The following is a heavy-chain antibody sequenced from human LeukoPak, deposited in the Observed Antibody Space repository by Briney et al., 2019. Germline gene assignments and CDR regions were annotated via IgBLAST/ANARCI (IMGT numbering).Heavy chain of an antibody. CDR2: IWNDGSNQ. Sequence: GGSLRLSCAASGFTFSSYGMHWVRQAPGKGLEWVAVIWNDGSNQYYADSVKGRFTISRDNSKNTLHLQMNSLRAEDTAVYYCASLGYCSSNSCYEDCWGQGTLVTVSS. D-gene: IGHD2-2*01. V-gene: IGHV3-33*01. CDR1: GFTFSSYG. J-gene: IGHJ4*02. CDR3: ASLGYCSSNSCYEDC.